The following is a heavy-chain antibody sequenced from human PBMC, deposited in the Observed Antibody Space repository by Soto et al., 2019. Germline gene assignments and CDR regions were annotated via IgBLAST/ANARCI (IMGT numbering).Heavy chain of an antibody. CDR2: IWYDGSNK. J-gene: IGHJ6*03. D-gene: IGHD3-10*01. Sequence: QVQLVETGGGVVPPGRSLRLSCAASGFTFSSYGMHWVRQAPGKGLEWVAVIWYDGSNKYYADSVKGRFTIARDNSKNTRYLQMNSLRAEDTAVYYCARASGSGSYYYYMDVWGKGTTVTVSS. CDR3: ARASGSGSYYYYMDV. V-gene: IGHV3-33*01. CDR1: GFTFSSYG.